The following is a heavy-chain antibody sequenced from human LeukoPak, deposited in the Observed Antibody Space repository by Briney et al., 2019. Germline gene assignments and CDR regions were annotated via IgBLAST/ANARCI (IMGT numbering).Heavy chain of an antibody. CDR3: AKGSAIAAAGTWSDFDY. CDR2: ISGSGGST. J-gene: IGHJ4*02. Sequence: GGSLRLSCAASGFTFSSYAMSWVRQAPGKGLEWGSAISGSGGSTYYADSVKGRFTISRDNSKNTLYLQMNSLRAEDTAVYYCAKGSAIAAAGTWSDFDYWGQGTLVTVSS. V-gene: IGHV3-23*01. D-gene: IGHD6-13*01. CDR1: GFTFSSYA.